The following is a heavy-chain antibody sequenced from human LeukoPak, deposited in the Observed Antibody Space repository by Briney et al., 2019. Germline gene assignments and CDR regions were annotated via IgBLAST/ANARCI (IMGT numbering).Heavy chain of an antibody. CDR1: DGSITNYD. J-gene: IGHJ4*02. CDR3: ARAPFSPTYYFDY. Sequence: SETLSLTCTVSDGSITNYDWSWVRQPPGKGLEFIGHVHYSGTANYNPSLRSRVTISIDTSKKHFFLKLKSVTAADTAVYYCARAPFSPTYYFDYWGQGTLVTVSS. D-gene: IGHD3-16*01. V-gene: IGHV4-59*01. CDR2: VHYSGTA.